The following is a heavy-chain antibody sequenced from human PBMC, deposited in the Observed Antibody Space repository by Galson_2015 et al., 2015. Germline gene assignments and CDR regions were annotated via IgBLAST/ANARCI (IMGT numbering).Heavy chain of an antibody. CDR2: IYYSGST. J-gene: IGHJ4*02. CDR1: GGPISNCSYY. V-gene: IGHV4-39*07. D-gene: IGHD1-26*01. CDR3: ASLDSGSYNGYVDY. Sequence: ATLSLTCPVSGGPISNCSYYWGWTRPTPGKGLEWICSIYYSGSTYYTPSLRSRVTIPVDTSKNHFSLKLSSVTAADAAVYYCASLDSGSYNGYVDYWGQGTLVTVSS.